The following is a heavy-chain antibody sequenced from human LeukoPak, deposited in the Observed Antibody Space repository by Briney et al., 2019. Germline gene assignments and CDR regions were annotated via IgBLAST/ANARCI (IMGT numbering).Heavy chain of an antibody. Sequence: GGSLRLSCAASGFTFSSYEMNWVRQAPGKGLEWVSYISSSGSTIYYADSVKGRFTISRDSAKNSLYLQMNSLRAEDTAVYYCASIAAAGTFDYWGQGTLVTVSS. D-gene: IGHD6-13*01. J-gene: IGHJ4*02. CDR2: ISSSGSTI. V-gene: IGHV3-48*03. CDR1: GFTFSSYE. CDR3: ASIAAAGTFDY.